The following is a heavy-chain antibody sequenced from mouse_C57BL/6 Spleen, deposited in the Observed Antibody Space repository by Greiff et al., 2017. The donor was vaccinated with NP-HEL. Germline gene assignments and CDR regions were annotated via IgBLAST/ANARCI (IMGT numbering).Heavy chain of an antibody. CDR1: GYTFTSYW. J-gene: IGHJ2*01. CDR3: ARSGDFWHYYFDY. D-gene: IGHD2-13*01. CDR2: IDPSDSYT. Sequence: QVQLQQPGAELVMPGASVKLSCKASGYTFTSYWMRWVKQRPGQGLEWIGEIDPSDSYTNYNQKFKGKSTLTVDKSSSTAYMQLSSLTSEDSAVYYCARSGDFWHYYFDYWGQGTTLTVSS. V-gene: IGHV1-69*01.